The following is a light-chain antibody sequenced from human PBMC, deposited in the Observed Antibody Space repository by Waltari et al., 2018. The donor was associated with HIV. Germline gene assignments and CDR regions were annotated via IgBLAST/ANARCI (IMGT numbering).Light chain of an antibody. CDR2: EGS. CDR3: CSYAGSSTYV. Sequence: QSALTQPASVSGSPGQSITISCTGTSSDVGSYNLVSWYQQQPGKAPKLMIYEGSKRPSGVSNLFSGSKSCNTASLTISGLQAEDEADYYCCSYAGSSTYVFGTGTKVTVL. V-gene: IGLV2-23*01. CDR1: SSDVGSYNL. J-gene: IGLJ1*01.